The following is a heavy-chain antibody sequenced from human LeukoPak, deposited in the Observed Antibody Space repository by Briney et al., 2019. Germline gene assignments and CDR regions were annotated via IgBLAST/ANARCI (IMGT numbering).Heavy chain of an antibody. D-gene: IGHD2-21*01. CDR1: GGSMGTYY. CDR3: ARHGAIPEY. J-gene: IGHJ4*02. CDR2: IYYRGST. Sequence: SETLSLTCSVSGGSMGTYYWTWVRQPPGKGLEWIGYIYYRGSTNYNPSLKSRVTISEDTARNQFSLKLASVTAADTAVYYCARHGAIPEYWGQGSLVIVSS. V-gene: IGHV4-59*08.